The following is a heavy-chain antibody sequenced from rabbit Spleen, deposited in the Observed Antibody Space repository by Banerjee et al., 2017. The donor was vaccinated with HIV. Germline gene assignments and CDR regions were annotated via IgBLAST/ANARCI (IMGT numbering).Heavy chain of an antibody. CDR2: IEPIFGNT. CDR3: VRGASSTGYYSL. V-gene: IGHV1S7*01. J-gene: IGHJ4*01. Sequence: QELVESGGGLVQPGESLKLSCKASGFDFSNHGVSWVRQAPGKGLEWIGYIEPIFGNTYYANWVNGRFTISSHNAQNTLYLQLNSLTVADTATYFCVRGASSTGYYSLWGQGTLVTVS. D-gene: IGHD1-1*01. CDR1: GFDFSNHG.